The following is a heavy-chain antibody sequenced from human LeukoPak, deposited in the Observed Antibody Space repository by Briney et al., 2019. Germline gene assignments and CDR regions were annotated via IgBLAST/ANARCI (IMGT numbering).Heavy chain of an antibody. J-gene: IGHJ4*02. CDR3: AWILYSGYHFDY. Sequence: SGPALVKPTQTLTLTCTFSGFSLSTSGMCVSWIRQPLGKALEWLARIDWDDDKYYSTSLKTRLTISKDTSKNQVVLTMTNMDPVDTATYYCAWILYSGYHFDYWGQGTLVTVSS. D-gene: IGHD5-12*01. CDR2: IDWDDDK. CDR1: GFSLSTSGMC. V-gene: IGHV2-70*11.